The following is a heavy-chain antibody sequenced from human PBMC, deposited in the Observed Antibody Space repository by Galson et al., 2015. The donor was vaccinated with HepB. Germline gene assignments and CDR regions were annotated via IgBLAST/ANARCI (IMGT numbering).Heavy chain of an antibody. D-gene: IGHD3-10*01. J-gene: IGHJ5*02. CDR1: GGSISSSCYY. Sequence: GQGPVKPSETLSLTCTVSGGSISSSCYYWGWIRQPPGKGLEWIGSIYYSGSTYYNPSLKSRVTISVDTSKNQFSLKLSSVTAADTAVYYCARLARITMVRGVINWLDPWGQGTLVTVSS. CDR3: ARLARITMVRGVINWLDP. CDR2: IYYSGST. V-gene: IGHV4-39*01.